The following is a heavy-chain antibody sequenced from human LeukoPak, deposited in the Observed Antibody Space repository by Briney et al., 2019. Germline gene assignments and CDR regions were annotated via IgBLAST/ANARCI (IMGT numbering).Heavy chain of an antibody. J-gene: IGHJ3*02. CDR3: ARGRPEVPEAIDLDI. Sequence: SETLSLTCAVYVGSFSGYYWSWIRQSPGKGLEWIGEINHSGSTNYNPSLKSRVTISVDTSKNQFSLKLSSVTAADTSVYYCARGRPEVPEAIDLDIWGEGTMVTVSS. CDR2: INHSGST. CDR1: VGSFSGYY. V-gene: IGHV4-34*01. D-gene: IGHD2-2*01.